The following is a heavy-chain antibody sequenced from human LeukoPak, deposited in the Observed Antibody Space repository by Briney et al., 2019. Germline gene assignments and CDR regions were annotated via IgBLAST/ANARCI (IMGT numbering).Heavy chain of an antibody. Sequence: GESLKISCKGSGSRFTSYWIGWVRQMPGKGLEWMGIIYPGDSDTRYSPSFQGQVTISADKSISTAYLQWSSLKASDTAMYYCARHSAYYDILTGLPDYWGQGTLGTVSS. CDR2: IYPGDSDT. CDR1: GSRFTSYW. J-gene: IGHJ4*02. V-gene: IGHV5-51*01. CDR3: ARHSAYYDILTGLPDY. D-gene: IGHD3-9*01.